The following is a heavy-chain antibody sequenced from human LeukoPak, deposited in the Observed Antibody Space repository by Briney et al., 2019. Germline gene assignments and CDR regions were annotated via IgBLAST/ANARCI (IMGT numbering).Heavy chain of an antibody. J-gene: IGHJ6*02. CDR1: GYSISSGYY. CDR2: IYHSGST. CDR3: AGDYYGSGTPPQYYYYGMDV. Sequence: SETLSLTCTVSGYSISSGYYWGWIRQPPGKGLEWIGSIYHSGSTYYNPSLKSRVTISVDTSKNQFSLKLSSVTAADTAVYYCAGDYYGSGTPPQYYYYGMDVWGQGTTVTVSS. D-gene: IGHD3-10*01. V-gene: IGHV4-38-2*02.